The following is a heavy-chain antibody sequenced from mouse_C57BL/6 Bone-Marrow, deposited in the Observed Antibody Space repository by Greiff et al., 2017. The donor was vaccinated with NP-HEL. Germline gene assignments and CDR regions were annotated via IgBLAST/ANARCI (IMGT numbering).Heavy chain of an antibody. CDR2: INPSNGGT. CDR1: GYTFTSYW. V-gene: IGHV1-53*01. Sequence: QVQLQQPGTELVKPGASVKLSCKASGYTFTSYWMHWVKQRPGQGLEWIGNINPSNGGTNYNEKFKSKATLTVDKSSSTAYMQLSSLTSEDSAVYYCARDYYGSSYVRGAMDYWGQGTSVTVSS. J-gene: IGHJ4*01. CDR3: ARDYYGSSYVRGAMDY. D-gene: IGHD1-1*01.